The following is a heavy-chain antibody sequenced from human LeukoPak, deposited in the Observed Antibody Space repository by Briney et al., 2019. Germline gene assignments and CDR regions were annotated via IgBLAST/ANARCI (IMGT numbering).Heavy chain of an antibody. CDR2: IYYSGST. CDR1: GGSISSGGYY. D-gene: IGHD6-13*01. V-gene: IGHV4-31*03. J-gene: IGHJ4*02. Sequence: SETLSLTCTVSGGSISSGGYYWSWIRQHPGKGLEWIGYIYYSGSTYHNPSLKSRVTISVDTSKNHFSLKLSSVTAADTAVYYCARRPNTPLYSSSWYGRVPVDYWGQGTLVTVSS. CDR3: ARRPNTPLYSSSWYGRVPVDY.